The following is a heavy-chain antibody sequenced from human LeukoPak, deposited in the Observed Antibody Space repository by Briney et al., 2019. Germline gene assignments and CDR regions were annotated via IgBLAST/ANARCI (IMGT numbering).Heavy chain of an antibody. CDR3: ARDSGSGYYDSSGSFFDY. V-gene: IGHV3-30*15. CDR1: EFSFSTYA. Sequence: PGGSLRLSCAASEFSFSTYAMHWVRQAPGKGLEWVAVISDDGSDKYYADSVKGRFTISRDNSKNTLYLQMSSLRAEDTAVYYCARDSGSGYYDSSGSFFDYWGQGTLVTVSS. CDR2: ISDDGSDK. J-gene: IGHJ4*02. D-gene: IGHD3-22*01.